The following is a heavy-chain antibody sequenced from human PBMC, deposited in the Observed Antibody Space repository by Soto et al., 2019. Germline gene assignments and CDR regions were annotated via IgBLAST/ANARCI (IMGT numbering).Heavy chain of an antibody. Sequence: SETLSLTCTVSGGSISSSSYYWGWIRQPPGKGLEWIGSIYYSGSTYYNPSLKSRVTISVDTSKNQFSLKLSSVTAADTAVYYCARHDYDFWSRYSHPFDYWGQGTLVTVSS. CDR1: GGSISSSSYY. D-gene: IGHD3-3*01. CDR2: IYYSGST. J-gene: IGHJ4*02. CDR3: ARHDYDFWSRYSHPFDY. V-gene: IGHV4-39*01.